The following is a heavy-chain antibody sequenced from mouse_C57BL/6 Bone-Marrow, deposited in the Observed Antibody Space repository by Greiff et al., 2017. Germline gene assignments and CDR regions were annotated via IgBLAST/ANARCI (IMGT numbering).Heavy chain of an antibody. CDR1: GYAFTNYL. Sequence: QVQLQQSGAELVRPGTSVKVSCKASGYAFTNYLIEWVKQRPGQGLEWIGVINPGSGGTNYNEKFKGKATLTADKSSSTAYMQLSSLTSEDSAVYFCARCDYYGSSYFDYWGQGTTLTVSS. CDR3: ARCDYYGSSYFDY. V-gene: IGHV1-54*01. D-gene: IGHD1-1*01. J-gene: IGHJ2*01. CDR2: INPGSGGT.